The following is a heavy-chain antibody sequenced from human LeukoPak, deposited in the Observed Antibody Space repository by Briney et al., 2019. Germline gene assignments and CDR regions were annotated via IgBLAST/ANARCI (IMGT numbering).Heavy chain of an antibody. CDR1: GYSISSGYY. Sequence: SGTLSLTCTVSGYSISSGYYWGWIRQPPGKGLEGIGSIYHSGSTYYNPSLKSRVTISVDTSKNQFSLKLSSVTAAYTAVYYCARFSQYSDSTYHDLDYWGQGTLVSVSS. D-gene: IGHD3-22*01. CDR2: IYHSGST. V-gene: IGHV4-38-2*02. J-gene: IGHJ4*02. CDR3: ARFSQYSDSTYHDLDY.